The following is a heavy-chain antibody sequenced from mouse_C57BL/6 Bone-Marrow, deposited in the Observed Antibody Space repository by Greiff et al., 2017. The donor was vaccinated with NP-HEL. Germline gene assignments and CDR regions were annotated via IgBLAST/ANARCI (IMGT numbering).Heavy chain of an antibody. CDR2: ISSGGSYT. CDR3: ASPYDYDVAWFAY. J-gene: IGHJ3*01. D-gene: IGHD2-4*01. V-gene: IGHV5-6*02. Sequence: EVMLVESGGDLVKPGGSLKLSCAASGFTFSSYGMSWVRQTPDKRLAWVSTISSGGSYTYYPDSVKGRFTLSRDNAKNTLYLQMSSLKSEDTAMYYCASPYDYDVAWFAYWGQGTLVTVSA. CDR1: GFTFSSYG.